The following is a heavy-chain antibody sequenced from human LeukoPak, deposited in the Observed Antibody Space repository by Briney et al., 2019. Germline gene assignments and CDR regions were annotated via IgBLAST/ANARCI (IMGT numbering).Heavy chain of an antibody. J-gene: IGHJ4*02. CDR2: INPNSGGT. Sequence: ASVKVSCKASGYTFTSYDINWVRQAPGQGLEWMGWINPNSGGTNYAQKFQGRVTMTRDTSISTAYMELSRLRSDDTAVYYCARASKGYSSSWYTFDYWGQGTLVTVSP. CDR3: ARASKGYSSSWYTFDY. V-gene: IGHV1-2*02. CDR1: GYTFTSYD. D-gene: IGHD6-13*01.